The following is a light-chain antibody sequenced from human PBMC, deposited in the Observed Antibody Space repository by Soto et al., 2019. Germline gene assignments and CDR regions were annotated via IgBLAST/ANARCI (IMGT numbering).Light chain of an antibody. V-gene: IGKV3-11*01. CDR1: QSVSSH. J-gene: IGKJ2*01. CDR2: DTL. CDR3: QQRSNWPPGYT. Sequence: ELVLTQSPATLSLSPGERATLSCRASQSVSSHLAWYQQKPGQAPRLLMYDTLNRATGIPARFNGSGSGTDFTLTISSLEPQDFAVYYCQQRSNWPPGYTFGQGTKLEIK.